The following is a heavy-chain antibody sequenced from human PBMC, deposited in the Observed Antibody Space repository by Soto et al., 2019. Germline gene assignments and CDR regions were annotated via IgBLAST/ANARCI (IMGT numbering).Heavy chain of an antibody. CDR2: IIPIFGTA. V-gene: IGHV1-69*13. CDR1: GGTFSSYA. CDR3: ARGRLNEYSSSVTTLYYFDY. D-gene: IGHD6-6*01. Sequence: ASVKVSCKASGGTFSSYAISWVRQAPGQGLEWMGGIIPIFGTANYAQKFQGRVTITADESTSTAYMELSSLRSEDTAVYYCARGRLNEYSSSVTTLYYFDYWGQGTLVTVSS. J-gene: IGHJ4*02.